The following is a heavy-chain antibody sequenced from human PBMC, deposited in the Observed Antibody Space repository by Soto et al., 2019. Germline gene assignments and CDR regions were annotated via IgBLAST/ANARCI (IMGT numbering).Heavy chain of an antibody. J-gene: IGHJ4*02. CDR3: ARDVGYSSSWYPLDAFDY. Sequence: ASVKVSCKASGYTFTSYGISWVRQAPGQGLEWMGWISAYNGNTNYAQKLQGRVTMTTDTSTSTAYMELRSLRSDDTAVYYCARDVGYSSSWYPLDAFDYWGQGTLVTVSS. V-gene: IGHV1-18*01. CDR2: ISAYNGNT. CDR1: GYTFTSYG. D-gene: IGHD6-13*01.